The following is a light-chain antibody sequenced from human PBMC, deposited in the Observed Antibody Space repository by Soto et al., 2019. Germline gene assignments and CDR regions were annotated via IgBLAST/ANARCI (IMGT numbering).Light chain of an antibody. CDR2: DVY. J-gene: IGLJ1*01. V-gene: IGLV2-14*01. CDR1: SSDVGRYTY. CDR3: TSYTSTSTPYV. Sequence: QSVLTQPASVSGSPGQSITISCAGTSSDVGRYTYVSWYQQHPGKAPKLIVYDVYNRPSGVSNRFSGSKSGNTASLTISGLQAEDEADYYCTSYTSTSTPYVFGGGTKVTVL.